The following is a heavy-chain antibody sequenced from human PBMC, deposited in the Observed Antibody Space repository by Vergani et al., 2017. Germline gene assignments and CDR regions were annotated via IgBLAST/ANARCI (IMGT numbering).Heavy chain of an antibody. D-gene: IGHD2-2*02. V-gene: IGHV3-NL1*01. CDR3: ARDQVPAAIRLNVGNYMDV. J-gene: IGHJ6*03. Sequence: QVQLVESGGGVVQPGKSLSLSCETSGFIFSDYVMHWVRQAPGKGLEWVSAVTGSGYSTYYADSVKGRFTISRDNSKNTLYLQMSSLRAEDTAVYYCARDQVPAAIRLNVGNYMDVWGKGTTVIVSS. CDR1: GFIFSDYV. CDR2: VTGSGYST.